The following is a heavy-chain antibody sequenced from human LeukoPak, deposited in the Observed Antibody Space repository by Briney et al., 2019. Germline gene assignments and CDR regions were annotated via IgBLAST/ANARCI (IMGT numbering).Heavy chain of an antibody. CDR3: ARTGDYGSGRYFRPFDY. J-gene: IGHJ4*02. V-gene: IGHV3-7*01. CDR2: IKQDGSEK. D-gene: IGHD3-10*01. Sequence: GGSLRLSCAASGFTFSSYWMSWVRQAPEKGLEWVANIKQDGSEKYYVDSVKGRFTISRDNAKKSLFLQMNSLRAEDTAVYYCARTGDYGSGRYFRPFDYWGQGTLVTVSS. CDR1: GFTFSSYW.